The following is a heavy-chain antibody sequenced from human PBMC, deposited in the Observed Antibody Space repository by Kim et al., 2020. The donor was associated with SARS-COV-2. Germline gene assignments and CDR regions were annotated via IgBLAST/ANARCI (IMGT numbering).Heavy chain of an antibody. V-gene: IGHV3-7*01. J-gene: IGHJ4*02. Sequence: GGSLRLSCAASGFTFSSYWMTWVRQAPGKGLEWVASIKQDGSDKYYVDSVKGRFTISRDNAKNSLFLQMNSLGAEDTAIYYCATTGACSFWGQGALVTVSS. D-gene: IGHD7-27*01. CDR3: ATTGACSF. CDR2: IKQDGSDK. CDR1: GFTFSSYW.